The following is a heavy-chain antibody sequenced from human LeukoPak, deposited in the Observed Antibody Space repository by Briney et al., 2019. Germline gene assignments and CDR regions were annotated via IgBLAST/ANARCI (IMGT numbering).Heavy chain of an antibody. CDR3: AKWARWLQLDY. CDR1: GFTFSSYS. V-gene: IGHV3-21*04. Sequence: GGSLRLSCAASGFTFSSYSMNWVRQAPGKGLEWVSSISSSSSYIYYADSVKGRFTISRDNSKNTLYLQMNSLRAEDTAVYYCAKWARWLQLDYWGQGTLVTASS. D-gene: IGHD5-24*01. CDR2: ISSSSSYI. J-gene: IGHJ4*02.